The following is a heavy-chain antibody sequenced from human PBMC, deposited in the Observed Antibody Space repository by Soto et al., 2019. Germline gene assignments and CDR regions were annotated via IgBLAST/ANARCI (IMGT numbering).Heavy chain of an antibody. J-gene: IGHJ6*02. V-gene: IGHV1-69*13. Sequence: SVKVSCKASGGTFSSYAISWVRQAPGQGLEWMGGIIPIFGTANYAQQFQGRVTITADESTSTAYMELSSLRSEDTAVYYCAVRRKGYSGYDLGYYYGLAVWGQGTTVTVSS. CDR3: AVRRKGYSGYDLGYYYGLAV. CDR1: GGTFSSYA. D-gene: IGHD5-12*01. CDR2: IIPIFGTA.